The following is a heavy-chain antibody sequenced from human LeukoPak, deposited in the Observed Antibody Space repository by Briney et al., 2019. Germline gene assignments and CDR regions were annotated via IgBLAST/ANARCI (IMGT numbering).Heavy chain of an antibody. Sequence: GSLKLSCVASGFTFSDSAIHWVRQSSGKGLEWIGHMDKETNLYATALAASAKGRFTVSRDDSKNTAYLHMNSLKTEDTALYYCTRDSGTYNWFDPWGQGTLVTVSS. J-gene: IGHJ5*02. V-gene: IGHV3-73*01. D-gene: IGHD1-26*01. CDR3: TRDSGTYNWFDP. CDR2: MDKETNLYAT. CDR1: GFTFSDSA.